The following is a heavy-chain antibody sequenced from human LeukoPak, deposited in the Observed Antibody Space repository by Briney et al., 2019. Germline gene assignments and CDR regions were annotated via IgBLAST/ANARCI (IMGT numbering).Heavy chain of an antibody. J-gene: IGHJ5*02. CDR1: GGSFSGYY. D-gene: IGHD5-18*01. CDR3: ARAGYSYGYWFAP. CDR2: INHSGST. Sequence: SETLSLTCAVYGGSFSGYYWSWIRQPPGKGLEWIGEINHSGSTNYNPSLKSRVTISVDTSKNQFSLKLSAVTAADTAVYYVARAGYSYGYWFAPSGQGTLVTVSS. V-gene: IGHV4-34*01.